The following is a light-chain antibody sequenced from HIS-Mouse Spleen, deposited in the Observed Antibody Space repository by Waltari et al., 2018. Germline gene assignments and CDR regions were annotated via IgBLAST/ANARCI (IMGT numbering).Light chain of an antibody. CDR3: SSYTSSSFNVV. V-gene: IGLV2-14*03. CDR2: DVT. CDR1: SSDVGGYNY. Sequence: QSALTQPASVSGSPGQSITISCTGTSSDVGGYNYVSWYQQHTGKAPKLMIYDVTNRASGFSNRFSGAKSGNTASLTICGLQAEDEADYYCSSYTSSSFNVVFGGGTKLTVL. J-gene: IGLJ2*01.